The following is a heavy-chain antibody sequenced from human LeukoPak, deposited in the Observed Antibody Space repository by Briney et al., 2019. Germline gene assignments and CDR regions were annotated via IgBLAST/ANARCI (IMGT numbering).Heavy chain of an antibody. Sequence: PSESLSLTCTVSGGSLSGHYWSWVRPPPGKGLEWIGYIYDSGSANANPSLQSRVTISIDSSKNQLFLSLSSVTAETTAVSYCARVNDRSGYFYYLYYWGQVTLVTVS. D-gene: IGHD3-22*01. CDR2: IYDSGSA. J-gene: IGHJ4*02. CDR3: ARVNDRSGYFYYLYY. CDR1: GGSLSGHY. V-gene: IGHV4-59*11.